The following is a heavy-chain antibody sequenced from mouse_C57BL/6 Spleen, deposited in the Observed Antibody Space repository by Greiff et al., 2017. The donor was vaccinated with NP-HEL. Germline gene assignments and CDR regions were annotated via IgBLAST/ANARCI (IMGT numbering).Heavy chain of an antibody. CDR1: GYSFTGYF. Sequence: EVQLVESGPELVKPGDSVKISCKASGYSFTGYFMNWVMQSHGKSLEWIGRINPYNGDTFYNQKFKGKATLTVDKSSSTAHMELRSLTSEDSAVYYCARSPNYYGSSLDYWGQGTTLTVSS. V-gene: IGHV1-20*01. D-gene: IGHD1-1*01. CDR3: ARSPNYYGSSLDY. J-gene: IGHJ2*01. CDR2: INPYNGDT.